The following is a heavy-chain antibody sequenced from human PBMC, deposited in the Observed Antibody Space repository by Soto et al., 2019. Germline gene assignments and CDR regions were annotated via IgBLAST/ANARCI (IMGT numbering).Heavy chain of an antibody. J-gene: IGHJ2*01. D-gene: IGHD3-22*01. Sequence: LRLSCEAFGLNFRGERIHCVRQAAGKGLVWVSHIKSDGSATSYADSVKGRFTISRDNPMNTLYLQRNSLRGEDTAVYYCAHKDRATSYF. CDR3: AHKDRATSYF. CDR1: GLNFRGER. V-gene: IGHV3-74*01. CDR2: IKSDGSAT.